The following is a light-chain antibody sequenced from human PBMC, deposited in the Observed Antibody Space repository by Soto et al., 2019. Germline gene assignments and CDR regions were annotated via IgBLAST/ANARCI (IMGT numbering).Light chain of an antibody. CDR3: QQRGDWPLYT. CDR2: DAS. Sequence: EIVLTQSPATLSLSPGERATLSCRTSQSVSYNLACCQQKPGQAPRLLIYDASNRATGVPARFSGSGSGTDFTLTISSLEPEDFAVYYCQQRGDWPLYTFGQGSKLESK. V-gene: IGKV3-11*01. CDR1: QSVSYN. J-gene: IGKJ2*01.